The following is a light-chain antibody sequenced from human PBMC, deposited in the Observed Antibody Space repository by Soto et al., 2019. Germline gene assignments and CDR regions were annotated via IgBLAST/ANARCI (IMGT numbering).Light chain of an antibody. Sequence: DIQMTQSPSAMSASVGDRVTISCRASQDISNYLAWFQQKPGKGPKRLIYAASSLQSGVPSRFSGSGSRTKFTLPSTSLQPEDFTTYNYQQHHGYPRTFGQGTKVDIK. CDR3: QQHHGYPRT. CDR1: QDISNY. CDR2: AAS. V-gene: IGKV1-17*03. J-gene: IGKJ1*01.